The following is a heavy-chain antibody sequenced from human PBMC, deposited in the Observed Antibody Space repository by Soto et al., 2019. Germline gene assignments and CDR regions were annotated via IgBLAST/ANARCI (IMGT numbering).Heavy chain of an antibody. CDR3: IKDTTPGGLDY. Sequence: PGGSLRLSGVGSGIALEEYAMHWVRQVPGQGLEWGSGIYSDDRRTAYADSVKGRVTISRDDAKNSLYLQMNSRRPEDTAFYYCIKDTTPGGLDYWGRPILVAVSS. CDR2: IYSDDRRT. CDR1: GIALEEYA. V-gene: IGHV3-9*01. D-gene: IGHD3-16*01. J-gene: IGHJ4*02.